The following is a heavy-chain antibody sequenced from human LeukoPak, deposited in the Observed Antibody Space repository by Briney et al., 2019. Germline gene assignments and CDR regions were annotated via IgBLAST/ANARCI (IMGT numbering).Heavy chain of an antibody. CDR1: GYTFTSYG. CDR2: ISAYNGNT. V-gene: IGHV1-18*01. CDR3: ARSPYSSIWHRWIYP. D-gene: IGHD6-13*01. J-gene: IGHJ5*02. Sequence: GASVKVSCKASGYTFTSYGISWVRQAPGQGLEWMGWISAYNGNTNYAQKLQGRVTMTTDTSTCTAYMELRGLRYSDTAVYYCARSPYSSIWHRWIYPWGQGTLVTVTS.